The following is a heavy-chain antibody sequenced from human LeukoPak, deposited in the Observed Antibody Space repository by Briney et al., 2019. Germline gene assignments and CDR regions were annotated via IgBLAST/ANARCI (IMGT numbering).Heavy chain of an antibody. CDR1: GGTFSSYA. V-gene: IGHV1-69*05. D-gene: IGHD6-13*01. CDR2: IIPIFGTA. Sequence: SVKVSCKASGGTFSSYAISWVRQAPGQGLEWMGGIIPIFGTANYAQKFQGRVTITTDESTSTAYMELSSVRSEDTAVYYCASSAAAGVYYYYYYMDVWGKGTTVTVSS. J-gene: IGHJ6*03. CDR3: ASSAAAGVYYYYYYMDV.